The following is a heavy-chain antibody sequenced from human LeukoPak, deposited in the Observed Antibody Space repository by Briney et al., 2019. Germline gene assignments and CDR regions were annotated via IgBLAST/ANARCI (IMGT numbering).Heavy chain of an antibody. CDR1: GFTFSSYA. J-gene: IGHJ4*02. V-gene: IGHV3-23*01. CDR3: AKRYQRLVVIDY. Sequence: GGSLRLSCAASGFTFSSYAMSWVRQAPGKGLEWVSAISGSGGSTYYADSVRGRFTISRDNSKNTLYLQMNSLRAEDTAVYYCAKRYQRLVVIDYWGQGTLVTVSS. CDR2: ISGSGGST. D-gene: IGHD2-21*01.